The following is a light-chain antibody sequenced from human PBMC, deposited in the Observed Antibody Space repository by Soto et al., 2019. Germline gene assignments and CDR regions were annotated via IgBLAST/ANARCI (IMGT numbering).Light chain of an antibody. Sequence: QPVLTQPPSVSGAPGQRVTFSCAGSSSNIGAGYDVHWYQHLPGTAPKLLIYANTNRPSGVPDRFSGSKSGTSASLAITGLQAEDEADYYCQSYDSSMSVLVFGGGTQLTVL. J-gene: IGLJ2*01. CDR1: SSNIGAGYD. CDR2: ANT. CDR3: QSYDSSMSVLV. V-gene: IGLV1-40*01.